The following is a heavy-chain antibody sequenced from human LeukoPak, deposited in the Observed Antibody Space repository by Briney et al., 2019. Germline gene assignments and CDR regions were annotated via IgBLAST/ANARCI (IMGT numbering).Heavy chain of an antibody. CDR3: ARGSTLVRGLNFWSPDY. D-gene: IGHD3-10*01. V-gene: IGHV3-21*01. CDR1: GFTFSSYT. Sequence: GGSLRLSCAASGFTFSSYTMDWVRQAPGKGLRWVSSISSSSYYIYYADSVKGRYTISRDNAKNSLYLQMNSLRAEDTAVYYCARGSTLVRGLNFWSPDYWGRGTLVTVSS. J-gene: IGHJ4*02. CDR2: ISSSSYYI.